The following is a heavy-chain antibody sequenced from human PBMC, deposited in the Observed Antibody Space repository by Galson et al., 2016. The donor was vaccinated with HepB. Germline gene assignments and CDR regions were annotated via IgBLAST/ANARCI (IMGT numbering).Heavy chain of an antibody. D-gene: IGHD4-17*01. V-gene: IGHV3-23*01. J-gene: IGHJ6*02. Sequence: SLRLSCAASGFTFSNYAMSWVRQAPGKGLEWVSAISGSGSGTNYADSVKGRFTISRDTSKNTLYLQMHSLRAEDTAIYYCAIPPGDYGRDNYYYYHMDVWGQGTTVTVSS. CDR2: ISGSGSGT. CDR3: AIPPGDYGRDNYYYYHMDV. CDR1: GFTFSNYA.